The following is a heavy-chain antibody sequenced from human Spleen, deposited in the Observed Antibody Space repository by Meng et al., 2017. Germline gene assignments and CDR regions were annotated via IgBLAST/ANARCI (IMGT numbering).Heavy chain of an antibody. J-gene: IGHJ4*02. D-gene: IGHD2/OR15-2a*01. V-gene: IGHV3-33*01. Sequence: GGSLRLSCAASGFTFSSYGMHWVRQAPGKGLEWVAVIWYDGSNKYYADSVKGRFTISRDNARNSLYLQMNNLRAEDTAVYYCARNLIYGGYVDYWGQGTLVTVSS. CDR3: ARNLIYGGYVDY. CDR2: IWYDGSNK. CDR1: GFTFSSYG.